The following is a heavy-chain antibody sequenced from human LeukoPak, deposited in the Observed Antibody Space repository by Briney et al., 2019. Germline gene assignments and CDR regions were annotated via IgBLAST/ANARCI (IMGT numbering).Heavy chain of an antibody. V-gene: IGHV4-39*07. J-gene: IGHJ3*01. D-gene: IGHD3-16*02. CDR1: GGSISRSSYY. Sequence: PSETLSLTCTVSGGSISRSSYYWGWIRQTPGMGLEWIGSVSYSGNTDYNPSLKSRVTISVDTSKNLLSLRLTSVTAADTAVYYCARDYRVSLSDTSPDDAFDVWGQGTVVTVSS. CDR2: VSYSGNT. CDR3: ARDYRVSLSDTSPDDAFDV.